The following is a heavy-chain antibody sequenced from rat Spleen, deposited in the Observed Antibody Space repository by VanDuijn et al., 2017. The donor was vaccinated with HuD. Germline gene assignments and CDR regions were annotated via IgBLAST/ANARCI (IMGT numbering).Heavy chain of an antibody. V-gene: IGHV2-47*01. D-gene: IGHD1-4*01. Sequence: QVQLKESGPGLVQPSQTLSLTCTVSAESLTINSINWIRQPPGKGLERMGMIWGDGSTNYNSALKSRLGINRETSKSQVCLTMNSLQTDDTAVYYCAQLPGSHWGQGVMVTVSS. J-gene: IGHJ2*01. CDR1: AESLTINS. CDR3: AQLPGSH. CDR2: IWGDGST.